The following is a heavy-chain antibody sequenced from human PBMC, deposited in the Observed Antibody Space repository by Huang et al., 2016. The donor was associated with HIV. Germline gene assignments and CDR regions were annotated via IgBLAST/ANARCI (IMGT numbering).Heavy chain of an antibody. Sequence: QVQLVESGGGVVQPGRSLSLSCAASGFNFRNYGMHWVRKAPGKGLEWVAVISYDGSKKVYADSVKGRFTISRDNSKNTLYLQMNSLRAEDTAVYYCAKGPVQWRGSYYFDYWGQGTLVTVSS. V-gene: IGHV3-30*18. CDR2: ISYDGSKK. CDR3: AKGPVQWRGSYYFDY. CDR1: GFNFRNYG. J-gene: IGHJ4*02. D-gene: IGHD6-19*01.